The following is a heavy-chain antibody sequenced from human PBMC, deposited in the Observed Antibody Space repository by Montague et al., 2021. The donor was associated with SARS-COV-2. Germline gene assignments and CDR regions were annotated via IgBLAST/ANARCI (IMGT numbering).Heavy chain of an antibody. CDR2: IYKDGRT. CDR3: AREKDTSGYILRY. D-gene: IGHD3-9*01. J-gene: IGHJ4*02. CDR1: GFTVSSNY. Sequence: SLRLSCAASGFTVSSNYMTWVRQAPGKGLEWVSVIYKDGRTYYADSVKGRFTVSRDSPKNTLYLQMHSLRVEDTAVYYCAREKDTSGYILRYWGQGTLVTVSS. V-gene: IGHV3-53*01.